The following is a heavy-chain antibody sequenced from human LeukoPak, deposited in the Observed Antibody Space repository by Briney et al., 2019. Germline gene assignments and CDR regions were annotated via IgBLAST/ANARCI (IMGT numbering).Heavy chain of an antibody. CDR3: AKGQSITVAGLLAFDI. J-gene: IGHJ3*02. CDR1: GFTFDDYA. Sequence: GRSLSLSCAASGFTFDDYAMHWVRQAPGKGLEWVSGISWNSGSIGYADSVKGRFTISRDNAKNSLYLQMNSLRAEDMALYYCAKGQSITVAGLLAFDIWGQGTMVTVSS. V-gene: IGHV3-9*03. D-gene: IGHD6-19*01. CDR2: ISWNSGSI.